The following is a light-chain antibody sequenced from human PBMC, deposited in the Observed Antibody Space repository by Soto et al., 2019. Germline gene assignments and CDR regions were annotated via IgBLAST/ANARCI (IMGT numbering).Light chain of an antibody. CDR2: YDR. CDR1: NIGSES. CDR3: QVWDSSSDHVI. J-gene: IGLJ2*01. Sequence: SYELTQPPSVPVAPGKTARITCGGNNIGSESVHWFQQKPGQAPVLVIFYDRERPSGTPERISGSNSGNTATLTISRVEAGDEADYYCQVWDSSSDHVIFGGGTKLTVL. V-gene: IGLV3-21*04.